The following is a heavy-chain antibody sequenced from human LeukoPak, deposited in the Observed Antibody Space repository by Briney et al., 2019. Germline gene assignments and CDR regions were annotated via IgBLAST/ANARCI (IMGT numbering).Heavy chain of an antibody. D-gene: IGHD6-6*01. V-gene: IGHV4-59*12. Sequence: SETLSLTCSVSGGPIGTYYWSWIRQPPGKRPEWIGNILYSGRINYNPSLKSRVTIPVDTSKNQFSLKLSSVTAADTGIYYCVRDKRTTARLGFYNYYGMDVWGQGTTVTVSS. J-gene: IGHJ6*02. CDR2: ILYSGRI. CDR3: VRDKRTTARLGFYNYYGMDV. CDR1: GGPIGTYY.